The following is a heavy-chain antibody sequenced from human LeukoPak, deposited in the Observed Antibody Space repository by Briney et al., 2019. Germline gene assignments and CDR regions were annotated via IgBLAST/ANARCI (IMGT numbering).Heavy chain of an antibody. V-gene: IGHV1-3*03. CDR1: GYTFTSYA. CDR2: INAGNGDT. CDR3: ARASYSGSYDFDY. J-gene: IGHJ4*02. Sequence: ASVKVSCKASGYTFTSYAVHWVRQAPGQRLEWMGWINAGNGDTKYLQEFQGRVTITRDTSATTAYMELRSLRSEDMAVYYCARASYSGSYDFDYWGQGTLVTVSS. D-gene: IGHD1-26*01.